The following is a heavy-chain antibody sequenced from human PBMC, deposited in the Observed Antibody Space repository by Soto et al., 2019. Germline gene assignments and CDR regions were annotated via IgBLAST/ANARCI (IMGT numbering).Heavy chain of an antibody. CDR3: TTDSYPYYYYGMDV. J-gene: IGHJ6*02. Sequence: GGSLRLSCAASGFTLSDYWMHWVRQVPGKGLLWVSRISVDGGDTTYADSVKGRFTISRDNAKNTLYLQMNSLKTEDTAVYYCTTDSYPYYYYGMDVWGQGTTVTVSS. CDR1: GFTLSDYW. CDR2: ISVDGGDT. D-gene: IGHD2-2*01. V-gene: IGHV3-74*01.